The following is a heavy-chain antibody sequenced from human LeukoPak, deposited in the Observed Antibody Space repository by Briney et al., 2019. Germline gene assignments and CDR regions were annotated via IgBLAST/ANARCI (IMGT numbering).Heavy chain of an antibody. Sequence: ASVKVSCKASGYTFTSYGISWVRQAPGQGLEWMGWISAYNGNTNYAQKLQGRVTMTTDTSTSTAYMELRSLRSDDTAVYYCARGRIQLWFKGDYFDYWGQGTLVTVSS. CDR3: ARGRIQLWFKGDYFDY. CDR2: ISAYNGNT. J-gene: IGHJ4*02. CDR1: GYTFTSYG. V-gene: IGHV1-18*01. D-gene: IGHD5-18*01.